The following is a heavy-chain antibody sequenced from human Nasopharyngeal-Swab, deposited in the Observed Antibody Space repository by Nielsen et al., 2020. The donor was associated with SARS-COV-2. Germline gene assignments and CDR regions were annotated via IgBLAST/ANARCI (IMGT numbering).Heavy chain of an antibody. CDR1: GFTFSDYY. V-gene: IGHV3-11*04. D-gene: IGHD2-2*01. J-gene: IGHJ5*02. Sequence: GESLRLSCAASGFTFSDYYMSWIRQAPGQGMEWVSYISSSGSTIYYADSVKGRFTISRDNAKNSLYLQMNSLRAEDTAVYYCASLSSGYCSSTSCYEGDENWFDPWGQGTLVTVSS. CDR3: ASLSSGYCSSTSCYEGDENWFDP. CDR2: ISSSGSTI.